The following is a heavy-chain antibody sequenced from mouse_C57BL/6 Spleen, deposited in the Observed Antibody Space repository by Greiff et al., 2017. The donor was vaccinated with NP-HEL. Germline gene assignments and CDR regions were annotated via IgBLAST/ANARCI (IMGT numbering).Heavy chain of an antibody. CDR1: GYTFTDYY. V-gene: IGHV1-26*01. J-gene: IGHJ4*01. CDR2: INPNNGGT. D-gene: IGHD2-1*01. Sequence: EVQLQQSGPELVKPGASVKISCKASGYTFTDYYMNWVKQSHGKSLEWIGDINPNNGGTSYNQKFKGKATLTVDKSSSTAYMELRSLTSADSAVYYCARIYYGNDAMDYWGQGTSVTVSS. CDR3: ARIYYGNDAMDY.